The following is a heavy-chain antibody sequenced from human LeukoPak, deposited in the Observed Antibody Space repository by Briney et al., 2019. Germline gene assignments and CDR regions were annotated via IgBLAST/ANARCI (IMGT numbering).Heavy chain of an antibody. D-gene: IGHD4-23*01. J-gene: IGHJ4*02. CDR1: RFNFNNYW. Sequence: PGGSLRLSCAASRFNFNNYWMHWLRQAPGKGLAWVSRINEDGRVTSYAGSVRGRFTISRDSVENTLHLQMNSLRAEDTAVYYCVKDFGGNSDYWGQGTLVTVSS. V-gene: IGHV3-74*01. CDR3: VKDFGGNSDY. CDR2: INEDGRVT.